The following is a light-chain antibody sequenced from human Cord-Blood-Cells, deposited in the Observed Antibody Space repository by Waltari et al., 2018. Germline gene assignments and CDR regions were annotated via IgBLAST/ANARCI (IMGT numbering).Light chain of an antibody. CDR2: DVS. CDR3: RPYTSSSTFEV. V-gene: IGLV2-14*01. CDR1: SIDAGGYDY. Sequence: QSAPTQSTSVSVSPGQPIPISCTVPSIDAGGYDYVSWDQQHAGKAPKLMIYDVSKRPSGLSNRCSRSKSGHPASLTISGLQAEDEADYYCRPYTSSSTFEVFGGGTNLTVL. J-gene: IGLJ2*01.